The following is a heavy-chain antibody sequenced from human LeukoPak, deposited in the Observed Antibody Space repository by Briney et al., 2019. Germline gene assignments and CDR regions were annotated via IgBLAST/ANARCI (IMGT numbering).Heavy chain of an antibody. D-gene: IGHD1-7*01. J-gene: IGHJ4*02. CDR3: VRTGTTGLSYPPFDY. CDR2: ISAYNGNT. CDR1: GYTFTSYG. Sequence: GSSVKVSCKASGYTFTSYGISWVRQAPGQGLEWMGWISAYNGNTNYAQKLQGRVTMTTDTSTSTAYMELRSLRSDDTAVYYCVRTGTTGLSYPPFDYWGQGTLVTVSS. V-gene: IGHV1-18*01.